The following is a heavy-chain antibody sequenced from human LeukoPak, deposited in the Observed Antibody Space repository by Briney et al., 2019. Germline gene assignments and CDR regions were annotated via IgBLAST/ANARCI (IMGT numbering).Heavy chain of an antibody. Sequence: GGSLRLSCTASGFSFTDFDMNWVRQAPGKGLEWVSHTTHSGITTHYADSVKGRFTISRDNSKSTLYLQMNSLRAEDTAVYYCAKPVTGSIFDYWGRGTLVTVSS. V-gene: IGHV3-23*01. CDR3: AKPVTGSIFDY. D-gene: IGHD6-19*01. J-gene: IGHJ4*02. CDR2: TTHSGITT. CDR1: GFSFTDFD.